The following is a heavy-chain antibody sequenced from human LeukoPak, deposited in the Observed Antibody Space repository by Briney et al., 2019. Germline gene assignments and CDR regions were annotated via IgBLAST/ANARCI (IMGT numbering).Heavy chain of an antibody. CDR3: ARGDYPDAFDI. V-gene: IGHV1-69*13. Sequence: SVKVSCKASGYTFTNNDIHWVRQATGQGLEWMGGIIPIFGTANYAQKFQGRVTITADESTSTAYMELSSLRSEDTAVYYCARGDYPDAFDIWGQGTMVTVSS. D-gene: IGHD4-17*01. CDR1: GYTFTNND. CDR2: IIPIFGTA. J-gene: IGHJ3*02.